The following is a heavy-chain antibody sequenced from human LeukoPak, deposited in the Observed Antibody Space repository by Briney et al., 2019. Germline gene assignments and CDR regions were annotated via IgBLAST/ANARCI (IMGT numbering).Heavy chain of an antibody. CDR3: ASTLGGLYSSGWYLWFAP. CDR1: GYTFTSYG. V-gene: IGHV1-18*01. J-gene: IGHJ5*02. Sequence: ASVKVSCKASGYTFTSYGISWVRQAPGQGLEWMGWISAYNGNTNYAQKLQGRVTMTTDTSTSTAYMEQRSPRSDDTAVYYCASTLGGLYSSGWYLWFAPWGQGTLVTVSS. D-gene: IGHD6-19*01. CDR2: ISAYNGNT.